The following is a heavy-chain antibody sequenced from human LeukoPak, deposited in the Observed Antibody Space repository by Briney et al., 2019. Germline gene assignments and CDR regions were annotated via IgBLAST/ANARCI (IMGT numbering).Heavy chain of an antibody. J-gene: IGHJ4*02. CDR1: GFTFSSYE. CDR2: ISSSGSTT. D-gene: IGHD6-6*01. V-gene: IGHV3-48*03. Sequence: GGSLRLSCAASGFTFSSYEMNWVRQAQGKGLEWVSYISSSGSTTYYADSVKGRFTLSRDNAKNSLYLQMNSLRAEDTAVYYCARDRSEYSSSSTDYWGQGTLVTVSS. CDR3: ARDRSEYSSSSTDY.